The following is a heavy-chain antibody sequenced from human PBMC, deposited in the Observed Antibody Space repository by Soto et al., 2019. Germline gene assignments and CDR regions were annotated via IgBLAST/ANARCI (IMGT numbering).Heavy chain of an antibody. V-gene: IGHV1-2*02. J-gene: IGHJ4*02. Sequence: QVHLVQSGAEVRKPGASVKVSCKASGYPFTGYYLHWVRQAPGQGLEWMGWINPNSGGTHFAQKFQDRVTMTRDTSISTAYMELSGLRSDDTAVYYCAREDGSALDFWGQGSLVTVSS. CDR3: AREDGSALDF. CDR2: INPNSGGT. D-gene: IGHD6-25*01. CDR1: GYPFTGYY.